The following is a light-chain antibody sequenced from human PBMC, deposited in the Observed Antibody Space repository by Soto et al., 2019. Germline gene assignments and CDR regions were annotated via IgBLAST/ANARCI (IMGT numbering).Light chain of an antibody. CDR2: AAS. Sequence: DIKMTQSPSSLSASVGDRVTITCRASQSISSYLNWYHQKPGKAPKLLIYAASSLQSGVPSRFSGSGSGTEFTLTISSLQPDDFATYYCQQYNSYSFGQGTKVDIK. V-gene: IGKV1-39*01. J-gene: IGKJ1*01. CDR1: QSISSY. CDR3: QQYNSYS.